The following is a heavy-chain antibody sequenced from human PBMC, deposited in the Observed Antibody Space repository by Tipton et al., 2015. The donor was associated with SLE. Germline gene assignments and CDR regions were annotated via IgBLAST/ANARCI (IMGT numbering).Heavy chain of an antibody. CDR3: ARQRTGSPDAFDI. CDR1: GGSISSYY. Sequence: TLSLTCTVSGGSISSYYWSWIRQPPGKGLESIGYIYTSGSTNYNPSLKSRVTISVDTSKNQFSLKLSSVTAADTAVYYCARQRTGSPDAFDIWGQGTMVTVSS. J-gene: IGHJ3*02. CDR2: IYTSGST. D-gene: IGHD1-1*01. V-gene: IGHV4-4*09.